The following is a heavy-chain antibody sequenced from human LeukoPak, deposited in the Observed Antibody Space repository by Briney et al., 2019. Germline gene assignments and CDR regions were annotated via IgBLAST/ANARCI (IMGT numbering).Heavy chain of an antibody. CDR3: ARVRAVGVGPPSY. J-gene: IGHJ4*02. CDR1: GYTFTSYG. V-gene: IGHV1-2*02. CDR2: INPNSGGT. Sequence: ASVKVSCKASGYTFTSYGISWVRQAPGQGLEWMGWINPNSGGTNYAQKFQGRVTMTRDTSISTAYMELSRLRSDDTAVYYCARVRAVGVGPPSYWGQGTLVTVSS. D-gene: IGHD2-2*01.